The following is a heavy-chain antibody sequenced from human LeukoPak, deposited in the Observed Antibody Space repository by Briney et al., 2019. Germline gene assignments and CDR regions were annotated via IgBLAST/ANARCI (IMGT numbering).Heavy chain of an antibody. CDR3: AKDMEGSAVGDAFDI. D-gene: IGHD6-19*01. CDR2: ISYDGSNK. Sequence: GGSLRLSCAASGFTFSSYAMHWVRQAPGKGLEWVAVISYDGSNKYYADSVKGRFTISRDNSKNTLYLQMNSLRAEDTAVYYCAKDMEGSAVGDAFDIWGQGTVVTVSS. J-gene: IGHJ3*02. CDR1: GFTFSSYA. V-gene: IGHV3-30-3*01.